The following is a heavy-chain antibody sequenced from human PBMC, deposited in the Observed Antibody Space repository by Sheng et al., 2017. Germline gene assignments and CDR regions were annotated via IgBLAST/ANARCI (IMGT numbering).Heavy chain of an antibody. CDR1: GGSFSGYY. CDR3: ARGVEWDYGLGSYRYNNDAFDI. J-gene: IGHJ3*02. D-gene: IGHD3-16*02. V-gene: IGHV4-34*01. CDR2: INHSGST. Sequence: QVQLQQWGAGLLKPSETLSLTCAVYGGSFSGYYWSWIRQPPGKGLEWIGEINHSGSTNYNPSLKSRVTISVDTSKNQFSLKLSSVTAADTAVYYCARGVEWDYGLGSYRYNNDAFDIWGQGTMVTVSS.